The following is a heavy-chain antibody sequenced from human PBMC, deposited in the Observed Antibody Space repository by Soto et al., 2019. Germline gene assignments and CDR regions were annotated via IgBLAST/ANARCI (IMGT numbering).Heavy chain of an antibody. Sequence: QVQLQESGPGLVKPSQTLSLTCTVSGGSISSGDYYWSWIRQPPGKGLEGIGYIYYSGSTYYNPSLKSRVTISVDTSKNQFSRKLSSVTAADTAGYYCARVGDRAMAVSDWGEGTLVTVSS. D-gene: IGHD5-18*01. J-gene: IGHJ4*02. CDR1: GGSISSGDYY. CDR2: IYYSGST. V-gene: IGHV4-30-4*01. CDR3: ARVGDRAMAVSD.